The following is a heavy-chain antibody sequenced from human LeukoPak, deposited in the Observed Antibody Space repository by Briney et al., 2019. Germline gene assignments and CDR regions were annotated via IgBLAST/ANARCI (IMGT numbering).Heavy chain of an antibody. CDR1: GYNFIGYY. CDR3: AREDLYDGGGPDGFDI. CDR2: INPSGDST. J-gene: IGHJ3*02. Sequence: ASVKVSCKASGYNFIGYYIHWVRQAPGQGLEWMGMINPSGDSTRYSQKFQGTVTMTRDTSTSTVYMELSSLRSEDTAVYYCAREDLYDGGGPDGFDIWGQGTMVTVSS. V-gene: IGHV1-46*01. D-gene: IGHD3-22*01.